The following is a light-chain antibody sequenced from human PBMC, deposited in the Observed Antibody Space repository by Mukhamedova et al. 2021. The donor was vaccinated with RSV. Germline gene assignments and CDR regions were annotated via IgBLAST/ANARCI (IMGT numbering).Light chain of an antibody. CDR2: KAS. CDR3: QQYNGYPWT. Sequence: WYQRRVHGKAPKLLIYKASSLESGVPSRFSGSGSGTEFTLTISSLQPDDFAAYYCQQYNGYPWTFGQGTKLEIK. J-gene: IGKJ1*01. V-gene: IGKV1-5*03.